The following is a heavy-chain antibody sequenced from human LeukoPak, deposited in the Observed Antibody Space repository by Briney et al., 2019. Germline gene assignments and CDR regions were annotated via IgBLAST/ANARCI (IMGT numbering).Heavy chain of an antibody. CDR2: IYTSGST. CDR1: GGSISSYY. CDR3: ARVSPHIVVVVAATRGDYFDY. D-gene: IGHD2-15*01. Sequence: SETLSLTCTVSGGSISSYYWSWIRQPAGKGLEWIGRIYTSGSTNYHPPLESRVTMSVDTSKNQFSLKLSSVTAADTAVYYCARVSPHIVVVVAATRGDYFDYWGQGTLVTVSS. J-gene: IGHJ4*02. V-gene: IGHV4-4*07.